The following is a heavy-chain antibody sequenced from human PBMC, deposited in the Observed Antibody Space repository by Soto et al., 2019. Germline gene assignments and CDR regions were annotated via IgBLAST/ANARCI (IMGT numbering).Heavy chain of an antibody. J-gene: IGHJ6*02. V-gene: IGHV1-46*01. CDR2: INPKSGST. CDR1: GYTVTSYY. D-gene: IGHD2-2*01. Sequence: QVQLVQSGAEVKKPGASVKVSCKASGYTVTSYYMHWVRQAPGQGLEWMGIINPKSGSTTYAQKFQGRVTMTRATSTSTVYMELTSLTSGDTAVYYCARAGIAYCTSTACYLYYYVMDVWGQGTTVNVSS. CDR3: ARAGIAYCTSTACYLYYYVMDV.